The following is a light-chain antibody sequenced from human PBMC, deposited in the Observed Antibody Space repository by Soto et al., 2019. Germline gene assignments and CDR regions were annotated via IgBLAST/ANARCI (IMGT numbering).Light chain of an antibody. Sequence: EIVLTQSPGTLSLSPGDRATLSCRASQSLVGRYLAWYQQKSGQAPRLLIFRASSRATGIPERFSGGGSGTDFTLTISGLEPEDSAVYYCQQYGDSRTWTFGQGTKVEIK. CDR2: RAS. J-gene: IGKJ1*01. V-gene: IGKV3-20*01. CDR1: QSLVGRY. CDR3: QQYGDSRTWT.